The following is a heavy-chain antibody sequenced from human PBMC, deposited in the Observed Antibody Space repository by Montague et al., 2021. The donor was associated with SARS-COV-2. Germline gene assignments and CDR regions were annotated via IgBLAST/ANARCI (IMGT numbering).Heavy chain of an antibody. Sequence: SETLSLTCAVYGGSFSGYYWSWIRQPPGKGLEWIGEINHSGSTNXNPSLKSRVTISVDTSKNQFSLKLSSVTAADTAVYYCASWAAAGTGFDYWGQGTLVTVSS. V-gene: IGHV4-34*01. J-gene: IGHJ4*02. CDR3: ASWAAAGTGFDY. CDR2: INHSGST. CDR1: GGSFSGYY. D-gene: IGHD6-13*01.